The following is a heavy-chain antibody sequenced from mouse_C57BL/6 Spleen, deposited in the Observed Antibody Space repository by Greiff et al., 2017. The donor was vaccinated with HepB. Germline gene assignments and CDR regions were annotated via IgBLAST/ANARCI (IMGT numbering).Heavy chain of an antibody. CDR2: IYPGDGDT. Sequence: QVQLQQSGAELVKPGASVKISCKASGYAFSSYWMNWVKQRPGKGLEWIGQIYPGDGDTNYNGKFKGKATLTADKSSSTAYMQLSSLTSEDSAVYFCARGHYYGSDYYAMDYWGQGTSVTVSS. CDR3: ARGHYYGSDYYAMDY. J-gene: IGHJ4*01. D-gene: IGHD1-1*01. CDR1: GYAFSSYW. V-gene: IGHV1-80*01.